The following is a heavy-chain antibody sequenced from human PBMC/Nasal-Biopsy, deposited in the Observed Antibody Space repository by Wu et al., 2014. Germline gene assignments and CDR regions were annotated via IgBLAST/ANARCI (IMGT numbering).Heavy chain of an antibody. CDR2: ISAHNGKT. V-gene: IGHV1-18*01. J-gene: IGHJ4*02. CDR3: ARGRPMAEMVYADDK. D-gene: IGHD2-8*01. Sequence: KVSCKASGYTFSSYGITWVRQAPGQGLEWMGWISAHNGKTNYAPKIQGRITMTTDTSTNTAYMELRGLRSDDTALYYCARGRPMAEMVYADDKWGQGNAGHRLL. CDR1: GYTFSSYG.